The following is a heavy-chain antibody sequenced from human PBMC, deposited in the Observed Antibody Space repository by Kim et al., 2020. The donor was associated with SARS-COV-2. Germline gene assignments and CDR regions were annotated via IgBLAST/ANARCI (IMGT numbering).Heavy chain of an antibody. Sequence: GGSLRLSCAASGFTFSSYAMSWVRQAPGKGLEWVSAISGSGGSTYYADSVKGRFTISRDNSKNTLYLQMNSLRAEDTAVYYCAKVENLYYYDSSGYYYRYFDYGGQGTLVTVSS. CDR1: GFTFSSYA. D-gene: IGHD3-22*01. J-gene: IGHJ4*02. V-gene: IGHV3-23*01. CDR2: ISGSGGST. CDR3: AKVENLYYYDSSGYYYRYFDY.